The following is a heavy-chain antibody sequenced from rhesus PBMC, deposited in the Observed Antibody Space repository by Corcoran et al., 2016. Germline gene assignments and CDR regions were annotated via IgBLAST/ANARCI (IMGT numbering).Heavy chain of an antibody. CDR3: AKDTSEQSGDY. Sequence: EVQLVETGGGLVQPGGSLRLSWAASGFTFSRYAMQWVRRAPGKGREWISAINSGGGSTYYADSVKGRFTISRDNSKNTLSLQMNSLRAEDTAVYYCAKDTSEQSGDYWGQGVLVTVSS. V-gene: IGHV3-103*01. D-gene: IGHD2-33*01. CDR2: INSGGGST. CDR1: GFTFSRYA. J-gene: IGHJ4*01.